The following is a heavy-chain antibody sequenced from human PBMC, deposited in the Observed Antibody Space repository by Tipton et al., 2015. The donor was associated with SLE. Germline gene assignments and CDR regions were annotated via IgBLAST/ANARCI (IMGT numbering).Heavy chain of an antibody. Sequence: PSLTCAVYGGSFSGYYWSWIRQPPGKGLEWIGEINHSGSTNYNPSLKSRVTISVDTSKNQFSLKLSSVTAADTAVYYCARGDCSSTSCLDYWGQGTLVTVSS. V-gene: IGHV4-34*01. CDR2: INHSGST. J-gene: IGHJ4*02. CDR3: ARGDCSSTSCLDY. D-gene: IGHD2-2*01. CDR1: GGSFSGYY.